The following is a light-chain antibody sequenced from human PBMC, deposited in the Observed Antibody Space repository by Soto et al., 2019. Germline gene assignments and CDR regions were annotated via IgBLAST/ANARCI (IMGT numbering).Light chain of an antibody. CDR2: DVS. CDR3: SSYTSSSSYV. J-gene: IGLJ1*01. CDR1: SSDVGGYNS. Sequence: QSVLTQPASVSGSPGQSITISCTGTSSDVGGYNSVSWYQQYPGKAPKLMIHDVSNRPSGVFNRFSGSKSGNTASLTISGLQAEDEADYYCSSYTSSSSYVFGSGTKLTVL. V-gene: IGLV2-14*01.